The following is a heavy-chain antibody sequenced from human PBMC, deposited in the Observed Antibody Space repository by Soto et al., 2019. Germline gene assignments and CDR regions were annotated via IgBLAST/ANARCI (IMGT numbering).Heavy chain of an antibody. D-gene: IGHD6-13*01. V-gene: IGHV1-18*01. CDR3: ARGGKVQQLVPYYFDY. J-gene: IGHJ4*02. CDR1: GYTFTSYG. Sequence: ASVKVSCKASGYTFTSYGISWVRQAPGQGLERMGWISAYNGNTNYAQKLQGRVTMTTDTSTSTAYMELRSLRSDDTAVYYCARGGKVQQLVPYYFDYWGQGTLVTVSS. CDR2: ISAYNGNT.